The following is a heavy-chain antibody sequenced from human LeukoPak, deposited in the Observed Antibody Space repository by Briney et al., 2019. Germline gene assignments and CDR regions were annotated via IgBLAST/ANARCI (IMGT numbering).Heavy chain of an antibody. CDR3: ARDQGGFDI. J-gene: IGHJ3*02. CDR2: IYYSGCT. V-gene: IGHV4-59*01. Sequence: SETLSLTCTVSGGSISSYYWSWIRQPPGKGLEWIGYIYYSGCTNYNPSLKSRVTISVDTSKNQFSLKLSSVPAADTAVYYCARDQGGFDIWGQGTMVAVSS. CDR1: GGSISSYY.